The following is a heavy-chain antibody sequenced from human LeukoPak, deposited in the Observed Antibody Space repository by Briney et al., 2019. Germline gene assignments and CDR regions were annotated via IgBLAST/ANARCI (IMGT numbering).Heavy chain of an antibody. D-gene: IGHD3-10*01. CDR2: INPNSGGT. CDR3: ARVVYYGSGSYADY. J-gene: IGHJ4*02. V-gene: IGHV1-2*06. CDR1: GYTFTGYY. Sequence: GAPGEGSCKGSGYTFTGYYIHWVGQGPGQGREWMGRINPNSGGTNYAQKFQGRVTMTRDTSISTAYMELSRLRSDDTAVYYCARVVYYGSGSYADYWGQGTLVTVSS.